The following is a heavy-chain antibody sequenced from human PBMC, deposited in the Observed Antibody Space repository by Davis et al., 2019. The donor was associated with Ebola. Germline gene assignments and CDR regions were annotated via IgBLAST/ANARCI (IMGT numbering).Heavy chain of an antibody. CDR1: GFTFSSYA. D-gene: IGHD2-2*01. Sequence: PGGSLRLSCAASGFTFSSYAMNWVRQAPGKGLVWVSLISLYGDSTYYADSVRGRFTISRDNSKNTLYLEMNSLRAEDTAVYYCVKSSRAPRNYYYGMDFWGRGTTVTVSS. V-gene: IGHV3-23*01. CDR3: VKSSRAPRNYYYGMDF. CDR2: ISLYGDST. J-gene: IGHJ6*02.